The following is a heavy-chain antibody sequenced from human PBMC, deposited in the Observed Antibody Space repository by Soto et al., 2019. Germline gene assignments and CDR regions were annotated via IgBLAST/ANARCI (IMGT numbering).Heavy chain of an antibody. CDR1: GFTFSNYA. CDR2: ISGGGGSS. J-gene: IGHJ4*02. CDR3: AHNLGLDCPSVFFY. Sequence: EVQLLESGGGLVQPGGSLRLSCAASGFTFSNYAMSWVRQAPGKGLEWVSGISGGGGSSYYADSVKGRFTISRDNSKNQLYLPINSLGAQDTAVLFCAHNLGLDCPSVFFYWGQGTLGIVS. V-gene: IGHV3-23*01. D-gene: IGHD2-21*02.